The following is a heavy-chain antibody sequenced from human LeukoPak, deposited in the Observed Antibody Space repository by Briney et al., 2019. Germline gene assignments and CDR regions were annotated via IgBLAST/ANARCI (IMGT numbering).Heavy chain of an antibody. CDR2: IKQDGSEK. Sequence: PGGSLRLSCAASGFTFSGYWMSWVRQAPGKGLEWVAKIKQDGSEKYYVDSVKGRFTISRDNAKNSLHLQMNSLRAEDTAVYYCARGGSTGGYYQHWGQGTLVTVSS. CDR1: GFTFSGYW. D-gene: IGHD4-17*01. CDR3: ARGGSTGGYYQH. J-gene: IGHJ1*01. V-gene: IGHV3-7*01.